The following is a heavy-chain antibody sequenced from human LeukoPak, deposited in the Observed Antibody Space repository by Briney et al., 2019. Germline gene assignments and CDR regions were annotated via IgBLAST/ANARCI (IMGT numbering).Heavy chain of an antibody. D-gene: IGHD6-19*01. V-gene: IGHV3-21*01. Sequence: GGSLRLSCAASGFTFSXXXXXXVRXXXXXXXXXXSSISXXSSYIYXXXXXXXXXTXXRDNAKKSLYLQMNSLRAEDTAVYYCARVGYSSGWYFDYWGQGTLVTVSS. CDR1: GFTFSXXX. J-gene: IGHJ4*02. CDR3: ARVGYSSGWYFDY. CDR2: ISXXSSYI.